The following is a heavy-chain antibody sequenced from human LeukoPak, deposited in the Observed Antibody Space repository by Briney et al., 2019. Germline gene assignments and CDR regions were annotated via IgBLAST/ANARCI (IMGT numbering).Heavy chain of an antibody. D-gene: IGHD5-24*01. CDR1: GGSISSYY. Sequence: PSETLSLTCTVSGGSISSYYWSWIRQPPGKGLEWIGYIYYSGSTNYNPSLKSRVTISVDTSKNQFSLKLSSVTAADTAVYYCARLRINGWLHSHYFDYWGQGTLVTVSS. V-gene: IGHV4-59*01. CDR2: IYYSGST. J-gene: IGHJ4*02. CDR3: ARLRINGWLHSHYFDY.